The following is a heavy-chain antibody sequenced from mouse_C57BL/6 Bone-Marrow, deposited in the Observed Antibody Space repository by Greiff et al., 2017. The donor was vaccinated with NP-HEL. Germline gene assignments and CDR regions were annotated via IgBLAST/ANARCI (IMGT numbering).Heavy chain of an antibody. CDR3: ASGGQGDYAMDY. J-gene: IGHJ4*01. Sequence: VQLQQSGAELVKPGASVKLSCKASGYTFTSYWMHWVKQRPGQGLEWIGMIHPNSGSTNYNEKFKSKATLTVDKSSSTAYMQLSSLTSEDSAVYYCASGGQGDYAMDYWGQGTSVTVSS. CDR1: GYTFTSYW. V-gene: IGHV1-64*01. CDR2: IHPNSGST. D-gene: IGHD3-3*01.